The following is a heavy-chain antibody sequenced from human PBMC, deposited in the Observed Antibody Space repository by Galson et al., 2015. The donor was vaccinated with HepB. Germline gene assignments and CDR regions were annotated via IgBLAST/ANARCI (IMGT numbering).Heavy chain of an antibody. Sequence: CAISGDSVSSNSAAWNWIRQSPSRGLERLGRTYYRSKWYNDYAVSVKSRITINPDTSKNQFSLQLNSVTPEDTAVYYCARGVIAAAGKGLGGYYYYGMDVWGQGTTVTVSS. CDR3: ARGVIAAAGKGLGGYYYYGMDV. CDR2: TYYRSKWYN. D-gene: IGHD6-13*01. J-gene: IGHJ6*02. V-gene: IGHV6-1*01. CDR1: GDSVSSNSAA.